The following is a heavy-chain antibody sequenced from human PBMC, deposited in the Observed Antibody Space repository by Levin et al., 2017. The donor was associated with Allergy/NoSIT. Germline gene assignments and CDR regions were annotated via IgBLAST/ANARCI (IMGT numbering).Heavy chain of an antibody. D-gene: IGHD2-21*01. V-gene: IGHV3-73*01. Sequence: GGSLRLSCAASGFTFSEPTMHWVRQASGKGLEWVGRVTSKTSNYATTYAASVKGRFTISGDDSKNTAFLQMNSLKTEDTAVYYCTRGYCGGGVCNYDFWGQGTLVTVSS. CDR3: TRGYCGGGVCNYDF. J-gene: IGHJ4*02. CDR1: GFTFSEPT. CDR2: VTSKTSNYAT.